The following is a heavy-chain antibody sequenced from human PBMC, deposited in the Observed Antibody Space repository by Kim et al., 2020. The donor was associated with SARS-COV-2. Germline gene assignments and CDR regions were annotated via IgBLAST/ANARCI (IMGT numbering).Heavy chain of an antibody. CDR3: ARGIGAVYYYFDY. V-gene: IGHV1-3*01. Sequence: YSQKCQGRVTVTKDTSASTAYMELSSLRSEDTAVYYCARGIGAVYYYFDYWGQGTLVTVSS. J-gene: IGHJ4*02. D-gene: IGHD3-10*01.